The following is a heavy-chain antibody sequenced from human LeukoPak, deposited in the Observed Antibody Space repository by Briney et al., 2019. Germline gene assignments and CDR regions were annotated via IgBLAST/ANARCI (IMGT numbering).Heavy chain of an antibody. D-gene: IGHD3-9*01. J-gene: IGHJ4*02. CDR1: VVSFTDYP. CDR3: ATDQRYAFDY. V-gene: IGHV3-48*02. CDR2: IRTTAEGAKYA. Sequence: GGSLRLSCATSVVSFTDYPINWVRHAPGKGLEWSSNIRTTAEGAKYAYYADSVKGRVTISRDDGKNTLYLHMNSLRDDDTAVYYCATDQRYAFDYWGQGILVTVSS.